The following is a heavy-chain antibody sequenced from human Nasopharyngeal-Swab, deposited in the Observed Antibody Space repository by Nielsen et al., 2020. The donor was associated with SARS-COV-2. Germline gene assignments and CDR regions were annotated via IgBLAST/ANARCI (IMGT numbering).Heavy chain of an antibody. CDR3: AKDLSYYYDSSGGGMDV. Sequence: GESLKISCAASGFTFSSYAMSWARQAPGKGLEWVSAISGSGGSTYYADSVKGRFTISRDNSKNTLYLQMNSLRAEDTAVYYCAKDLSYYYDSSGGGMDVWGQGTTVTVSS. CDR1: GFTFSSYA. D-gene: IGHD3-22*01. J-gene: IGHJ6*02. V-gene: IGHV3-23*01. CDR2: ISGSGGST.